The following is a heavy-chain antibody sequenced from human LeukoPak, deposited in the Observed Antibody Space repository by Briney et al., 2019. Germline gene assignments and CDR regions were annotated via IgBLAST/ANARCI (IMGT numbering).Heavy chain of an antibody. CDR1: GFTFSVHY. CDR3: ARVSPVVVPAPDH. V-gene: IGHV3-11*04. D-gene: IGHD2-2*01. Sequence: GGSLRLSCAVSGFTFSVHYMSWIRQAPGKGLEWLSYISSSGSTISYADSVKGRFTISRDNTKNSLYLQMGSLRAEDTAVYYCARVSPVVVPAPDHWGQGTLVTVSS. CDR2: ISSSGSTI. J-gene: IGHJ5*02.